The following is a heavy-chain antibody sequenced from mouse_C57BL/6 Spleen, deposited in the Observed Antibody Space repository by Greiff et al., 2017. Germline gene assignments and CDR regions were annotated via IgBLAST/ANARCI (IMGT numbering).Heavy chain of an antibody. V-gene: IGHV1-64*01. J-gene: IGHJ2*01. CDR1: GYTFTSYW. CDR3: ARGYYDYDVNFDY. Sequence: VQLQQPGAELVKPGASVKLSCKASGYTFTSYWMHWVKQRPGQGLEWIGMIHPNSGSTNYNEKFKSKATLTVDKSSSTAYMQLSSLTSDDSAVYYCARGYYDYDVNFDYWGQGTTLTVSS. D-gene: IGHD2-4*01. CDR2: IHPNSGST.